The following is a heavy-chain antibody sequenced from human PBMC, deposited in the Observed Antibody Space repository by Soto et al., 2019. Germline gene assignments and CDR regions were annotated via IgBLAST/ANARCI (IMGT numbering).Heavy chain of an antibody. Sequence: GASVKVSCKASGGTFSSYTISWVRQAPGQGLEWMGRIIPILGIANYAQKFQGRVTITADKSTSTAYMELSSLRSEDTAVYYCARDLWATDGIAAPDSMDVWGQGTTVTVSS. J-gene: IGHJ6*02. V-gene: IGHV1-69*04. D-gene: IGHD6-13*01. CDR3: ARDLWATDGIAAPDSMDV. CDR1: GGTFSSYT. CDR2: IIPILGIA.